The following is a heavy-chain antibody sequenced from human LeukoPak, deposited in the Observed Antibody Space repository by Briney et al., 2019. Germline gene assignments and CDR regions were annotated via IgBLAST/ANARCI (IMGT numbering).Heavy chain of an antibody. CDR3: VRDGYCSDGGCYAASDI. V-gene: IGHV3-48*03. J-gene: IGHJ3*02. CDR2: ISSSGSST. D-gene: IGHD2-15*01. Sequence: PGGSLRLSCAASGYTFSSYEMNWVRQTPGKGLEWISYISSSGSSTYYADSVKGRFTISRDNAKNSLHLQMNTVRAEDMAVYYCVRDGYCSDGGCYAASDIWGQGTKVTVSP. CDR1: GYTFSSYE.